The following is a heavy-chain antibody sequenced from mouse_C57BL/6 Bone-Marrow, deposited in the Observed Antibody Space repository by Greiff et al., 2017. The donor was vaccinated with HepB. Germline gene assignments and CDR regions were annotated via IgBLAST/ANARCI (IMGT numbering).Heavy chain of an antibody. CDR1: GYTFTDYY. V-gene: IGHV1-26*01. D-gene: IGHD1-1*01. CDR3: ARGIYYGSSYPFDY. J-gene: IGHJ2*01. Sequence: VQLQQSGPELVKPGASVKISCKASGYTFTDYYMNWVKQSHGKSLEWIGDINPNNGGTSYNQKFKGKATLIVDKSSSTAYMELRSLTSEDSAVYYCARGIYYGSSYPFDYWGQGTTLTVSS. CDR2: INPNNGGT.